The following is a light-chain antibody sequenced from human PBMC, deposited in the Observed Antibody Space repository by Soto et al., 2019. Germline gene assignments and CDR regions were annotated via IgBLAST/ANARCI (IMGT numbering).Light chain of an antibody. Sequence: DIEMTQSPSSLSASVGDRVTITCQASQDINNYLNWYQQRPGTAPRLLIYDASNLETKVPSRFSGSGSGRNFTLTIISLQPADIATYYCQQYDSLPRTFGPGTSVDF. CDR1: QDINNY. V-gene: IGKV1-33*01. J-gene: IGKJ3*01. CDR3: QQYDSLPRT. CDR2: DAS.